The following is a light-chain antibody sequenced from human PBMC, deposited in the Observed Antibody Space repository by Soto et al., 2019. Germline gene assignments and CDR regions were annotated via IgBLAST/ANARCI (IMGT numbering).Light chain of an antibody. Sequence: SYELTQSPSVSVAPGQTAMITCGGDNIGTKTVHWFQQRPGQAPVLVVFDDSDRPSGIPERFSGPNSGTTATLTISRVEAGDEADYYCQVWDSSLLHHVFGTGTKVTVL. J-gene: IGLJ1*01. CDR3: QVWDSSLLHHV. CDR2: DDS. CDR1: NIGTKT. V-gene: IGLV3-21*02.